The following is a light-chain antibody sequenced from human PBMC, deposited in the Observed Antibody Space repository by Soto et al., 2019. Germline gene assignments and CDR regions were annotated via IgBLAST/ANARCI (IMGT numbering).Light chain of an antibody. Sequence: DVVMTQSPLSLPVTLGQPASISCRSSQSLVYSDGNTYLNWFLQRPGQSPRRLIYKVSNRDSGVPDRFSGSGSGTDFTLKISRVEAEDVGVYYCMQGTHWPLTFGQGTKVDIK. CDR1: QSLVYSDGNTY. CDR2: KVS. CDR3: MQGTHWPLT. V-gene: IGKV2-30*01. J-gene: IGKJ1*01.